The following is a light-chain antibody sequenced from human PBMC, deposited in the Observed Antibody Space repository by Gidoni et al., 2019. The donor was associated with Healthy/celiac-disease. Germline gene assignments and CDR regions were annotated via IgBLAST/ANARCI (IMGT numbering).Light chain of an antibody. V-gene: IGKV1-5*03. J-gene: IGKJ1*01. CDR1: QSISSW. CDR2: KAS. CDR3: QQYNSYSPA. Sequence: NQITQSPSTLSASVGDRITITCRASQSISSWLAWYQQKPGKAPKLLIYKASSLESGVPSRFSGSGSGTEFTLSISGLQHDDVATYYRQQYNSYSPAFGQGTKVEIK.